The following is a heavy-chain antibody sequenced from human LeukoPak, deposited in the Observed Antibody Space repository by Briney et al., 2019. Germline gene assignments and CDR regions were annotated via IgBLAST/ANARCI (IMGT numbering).Heavy chain of an antibody. CDR1: GFTFSTYT. V-gene: IGHV3-21*05. CDR2: IDSSRSYI. CDR3: ARVVGSGWYAGFDP. J-gene: IGHJ5*02. D-gene: IGHD6-19*01. Sequence: GGSLRLSCEASGFTFSTYTMTWVRQAPGKGLEWVSLIDSSRSYIYYAGSVKGRFTISRDNAKNSLFLQMNSLRAEDTAVYYCARVVGSGWYAGFDPWGQGTLVTVSS.